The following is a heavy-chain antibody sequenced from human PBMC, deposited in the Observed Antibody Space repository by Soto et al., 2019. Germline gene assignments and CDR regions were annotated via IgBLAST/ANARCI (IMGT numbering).Heavy chain of an antibody. D-gene: IGHD3-10*01. Sequence: QVQLVQSGAEVKKPGSSVKVSCKASGGTFSSYAISWVRQAPGQGLEWMGGIIPIFGTANYAQKFQGRVTITADESTSTAYMELSRLRSEDTAVYYCARRSYYGSGSSYYFDYWGQGTLVTVSS. CDR1: GGTFSSYA. V-gene: IGHV1-69*12. J-gene: IGHJ4*02. CDR2: IIPIFGTA. CDR3: ARRSYYGSGSSYYFDY.